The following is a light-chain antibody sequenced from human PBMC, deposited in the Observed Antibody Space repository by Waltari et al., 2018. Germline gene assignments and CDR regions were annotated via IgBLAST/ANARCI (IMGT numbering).Light chain of an antibody. CDR3: AVWDDSLGGRV. Sequence: QSVLTPPPSASGPPGPRVTISSPGILPKLGTNYGYGNQQYQRAPTKLHIYMNNQRPSGVPDRFAASKSGTSASLAISGLRSEDEADYYCAVWDDSLGGRVFGGGTKLTVL. V-gene: IGLV1-47*01. J-gene: IGLJ3*02. CDR1: LPKLGTNY. CDR2: MNN.